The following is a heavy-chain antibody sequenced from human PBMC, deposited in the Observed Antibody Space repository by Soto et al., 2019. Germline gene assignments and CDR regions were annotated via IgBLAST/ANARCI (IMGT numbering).Heavy chain of an antibody. D-gene: IGHD3-3*01. CDR1: GFTFSSYW. J-gene: IGHJ1*01. CDR3: ARDGARYDFWSGYYKAEYFQH. V-gene: IGHV3-7*05. CDR2: IKQDGSEK. Sequence: GGSLRLSCAASGFTFSSYWMSWVRQAPGKGLEWVANIKQDGSEKYYVDSVKGRFTISRDNAKNSLYLQMNSLRAEDTAVYYCARDGARYDFWSGYYKAEYFQHWGQGTLVTVSS.